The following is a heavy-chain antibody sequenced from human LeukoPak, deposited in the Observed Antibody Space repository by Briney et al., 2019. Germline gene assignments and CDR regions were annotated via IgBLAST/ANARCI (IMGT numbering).Heavy chain of an antibody. J-gene: IGHJ5*02. D-gene: IGHD3-10*01. Sequence: PSETLSLTCAVYGVSFSGYYWSWIRQPPGKGLEWIGEINHSGSTNYNPSLKSRVTISVDTSKNQFSLKLSSVTAADTAVYYCARGLWFGSNWFDPWGQGTLVTVSS. CDR3: ARGLWFGSNWFDP. V-gene: IGHV4-34*01. CDR1: GVSFSGYY. CDR2: INHSGST.